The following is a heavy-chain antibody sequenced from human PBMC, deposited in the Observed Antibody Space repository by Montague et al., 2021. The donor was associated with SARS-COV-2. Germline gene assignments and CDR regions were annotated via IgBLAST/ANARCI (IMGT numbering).Heavy chain of an antibody. J-gene: IGHJ4*02. CDR1: GFSLTTIGLC. CDR2: IYWDDDK. Sequence: PALVKPTQTLTLTCTFSGFSLTTIGLCVSWIRQPPGKALEWLALIYWDDDKRYSPSLKSRLTITKDTSKNQVVLTMTNMDPVDTATYYCAHRRPLYYYDSSLSTFDYWGQGTLVTVSS. D-gene: IGHD3-22*01. V-gene: IGHV2-5*08. CDR3: AHRRPLYYYDSSLSTFDY.